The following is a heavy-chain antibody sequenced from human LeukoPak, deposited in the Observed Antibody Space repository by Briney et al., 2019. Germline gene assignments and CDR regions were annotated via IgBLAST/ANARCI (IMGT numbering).Heavy chain of an antibody. Sequence: SETLSLTCTVSGGSINYYYWMWIRQPPGKGLEWIGYIYYSGSTNYNPSLKSRVTISVDTSKNQFSLKLSSVTAADTAVYYCARGGFREFDSWGQGTLVIVSS. CDR2: IYYSGST. V-gene: IGHV4-59*01. CDR3: ARGGFREFDS. J-gene: IGHJ4*02. CDR1: GGSINYYY. D-gene: IGHD3-10*01.